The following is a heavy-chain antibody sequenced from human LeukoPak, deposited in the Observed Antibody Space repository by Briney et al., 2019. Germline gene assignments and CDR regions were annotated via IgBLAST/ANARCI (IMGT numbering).Heavy chain of an antibody. CDR2: INPNSGT. Sequence: ASVKVSCKASGYTFTGYYMHWVRQAPGQGLEWMGWINPNSGTNYAQKFQGRVTMTRDTSTSTAYMELSRLRSDDTAVYFCAKDTGTFNLGDHWGQGTQVTVSS. V-gene: IGHV1-2*02. CDR3: AKDTGTFNLGDH. CDR1: GYTFTGYY. D-gene: IGHD5-18*01. J-gene: IGHJ4*02.